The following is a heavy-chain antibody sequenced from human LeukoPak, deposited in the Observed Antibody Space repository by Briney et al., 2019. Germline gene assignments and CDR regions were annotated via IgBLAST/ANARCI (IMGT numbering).Heavy chain of an antibody. J-gene: IGHJ6*03. Sequence: GALRLSCAASGFTFSSYSMNWVRQAPGKGLEWVSSISSSSSYIYYADSVKGRFTISRDNAKNSLYLQMNSLRAEDTAVYYCARDQVHVSIAAAGTFGYYYYMDVWGKGTTVTVSS. CDR3: ARDQVHVSIAAAGTFGYYYYMDV. CDR2: ISSSSSYI. CDR1: GFTFSSYS. D-gene: IGHD6-13*01. V-gene: IGHV3-21*01.